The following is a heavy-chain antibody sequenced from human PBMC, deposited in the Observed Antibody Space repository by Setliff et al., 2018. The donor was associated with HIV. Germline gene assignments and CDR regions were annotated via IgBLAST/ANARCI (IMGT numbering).Heavy chain of an antibody. D-gene: IGHD1-26*01. V-gene: IGHV4-4*07. Sequence: PSETLSLTCTVSGGSISSYYWSWIRQPAGKGLEWIGRIYASGRTNYNPSLKSRVTISVDTSKNQFSLKVSSVTAADTAVYYCARRRPPPSGSYSKYYMDVWGKGTTVTVSS. J-gene: IGHJ6*03. CDR2: IYASGRT. CDR3: ARRRPPPSGSYSKYYMDV. CDR1: GGSISSYY.